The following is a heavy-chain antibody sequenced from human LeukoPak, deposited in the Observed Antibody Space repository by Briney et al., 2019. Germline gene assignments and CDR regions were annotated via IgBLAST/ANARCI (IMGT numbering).Heavy chain of an antibody. CDR3: ARWQLAFDY. D-gene: IGHD2-15*01. CDR2: ISGGGDTT. Sequence: GGSLRLSCSASGFSFSSYTMTWVRQAPGKGPEWVSIISGGGDTTFYTDSVKGRFTISRDNSKNTLYLQMNSLRAEDMAVYYCARWQLAFDYWGQGTLVTVSS. V-gene: IGHV3-23*01. CDR1: GFSFSSYT. J-gene: IGHJ4*02.